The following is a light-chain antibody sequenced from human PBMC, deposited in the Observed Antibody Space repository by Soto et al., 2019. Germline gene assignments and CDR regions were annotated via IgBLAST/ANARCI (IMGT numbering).Light chain of an antibody. CDR3: QQDDRSLS. V-gene: IGKV3-20*01. CDR1: QSFTNTY. CDR2: GAS. Sequence: EVVLTQSPGTLSLSPGERATLSCRASQSFTNTYLAWYQQKPGQAPRLLIYGASTRATGIPARFSGSGSGTEFTLTINSLQSEDFAVYYCQQDDRSLSSGGRAEVDIK. J-gene: IGKJ4*01.